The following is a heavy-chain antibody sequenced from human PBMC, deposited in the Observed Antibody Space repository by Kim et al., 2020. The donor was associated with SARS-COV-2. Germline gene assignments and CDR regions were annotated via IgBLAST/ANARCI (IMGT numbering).Heavy chain of an antibody. D-gene: IGHD2-2*01. J-gene: IGHJ2*01. CDR3: ARDSCSTSCYYWYFDL. Sequence: KFQGRVTITRDTSASTAYMELSSLRSEDTAVYYCARDSCSTSCYYWYFDLWGRGTLVTVSS. V-gene: IGHV1-3*01.